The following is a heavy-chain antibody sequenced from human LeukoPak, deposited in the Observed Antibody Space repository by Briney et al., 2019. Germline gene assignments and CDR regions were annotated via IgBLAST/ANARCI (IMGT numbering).Heavy chain of an antibody. V-gene: IGHV3-23*01. D-gene: IGHD2-2*02. CDR3: AKDVGYCSSTSCYILDY. J-gene: IGHJ4*02. CDR1: GCTFSSYA. CDR2: ISGSGGST. Sequence: GGSLRLSCAASGCTFSSYAMSWVRQAPGKGLEWVSAISGSGGSTYYADSVKGRFTISRDNSKNTLYLQMNSLRAEDTAVYYCAKDVGYCSSTSCYILDYWGQGTLVTVSS.